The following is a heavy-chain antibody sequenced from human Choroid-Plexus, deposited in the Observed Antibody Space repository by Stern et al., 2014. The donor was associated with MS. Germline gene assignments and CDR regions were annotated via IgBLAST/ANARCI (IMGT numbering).Heavy chain of an antibody. J-gene: IGHJ5*02. CDR1: GFTFGSCA. CDR3: AKDRHYLXYXFDH. V-gene: IGHV3-30*18. Sequence: VQLXXXGGGVVQPGRPLRLSCVASGFTFGSCAMHWVRQAPGKGLEXVAGVSYDGSNKYYADSVKGRFTISRDNSQNTLYMQMSSLRPEDTAVYYCAKDRHYLXYXFDHWGQGSLVTVSS. CDR2: VSYDGSNK. D-gene: IGHD2/OR15-2a*01.